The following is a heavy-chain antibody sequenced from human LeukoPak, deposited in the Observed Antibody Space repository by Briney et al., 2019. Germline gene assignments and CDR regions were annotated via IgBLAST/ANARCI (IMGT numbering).Heavy chain of an antibody. CDR3: ARGSGTSWFDY. V-gene: IGHV1-2*02. CDR2: INPRSGGT. Sequence: ASVKVSCKASGYTFTANYMHWVRQAPGQELEWMGWINPRSGGTNYGGKFRGRVTMTRDTSITTAYMELSSLRFDDTAVYYCARGSGTSWFDYWGQGTLVTVSS. D-gene: IGHD2-2*01. J-gene: IGHJ4*02. CDR1: GYTFTANY.